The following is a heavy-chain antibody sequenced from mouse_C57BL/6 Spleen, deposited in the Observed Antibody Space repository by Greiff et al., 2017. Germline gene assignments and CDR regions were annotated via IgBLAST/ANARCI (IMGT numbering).Heavy chain of an antibody. V-gene: IGHV1-53*01. D-gene: IGHD1-1*01. J-gene: IGHJ1*03. CDR3: ASSITTVVATDWYFDV. CDR2: INPGNGGT. CDR1: GYTFTSYW. Sequence: QVQLQQPGTELVKPGASVKLSCKASGYTFTSYWLHWVKPRPGQGLEWIGNINPGNGGTNYNEKFKCTATLTVKKSSSTAYMQLSSLTSEDSAVYYCASSITTVVATDWYFDVWGTGTTVTVSS.